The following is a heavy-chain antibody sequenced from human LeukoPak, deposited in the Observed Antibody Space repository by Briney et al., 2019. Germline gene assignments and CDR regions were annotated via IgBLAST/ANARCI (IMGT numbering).Heavy chain of an antibody. CDR2: ISSNGGST. D-gene: IGHD3-3*01. Sequence: GGSLRLSCSASGFTFSSYAMHWVRQAPGKGLEYVSAISSNGGSTYYADSVKGRFTISRDNSKNTLYLQMSSLRAEDTAVYYCVKRHDFWSGYPTLCPASFDYWGQGTLVTVSS. CDR3: VKRHDFWSGYPTLCPASFDY. V-gene: IGHV3-64D*09. J-gene: IGHJ4*02. CDR1: GFTFSSYA.